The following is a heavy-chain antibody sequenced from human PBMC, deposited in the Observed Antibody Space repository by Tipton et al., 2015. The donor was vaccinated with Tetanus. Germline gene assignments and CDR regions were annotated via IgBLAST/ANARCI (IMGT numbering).Heavy chain of an antibody. Sequence: TLSLTCAVYGGSFSGYYWSWIRQPPGKGLEWIGEINHSGSTNYNPSLKSRVTMSLDTSKSQFSLKLSSVTAADTAVYYCARDGWGLTNWFDSWGQGTLVIVSS. V-gene: IGHV4-34*01. CDR1: GGSFSGYY. CDR3: ARDGWGLTNWFDS. CDR2: INHSGST. J-gene: IGHJ5*01. D-gene: IGHD4/OR15-4a*01.